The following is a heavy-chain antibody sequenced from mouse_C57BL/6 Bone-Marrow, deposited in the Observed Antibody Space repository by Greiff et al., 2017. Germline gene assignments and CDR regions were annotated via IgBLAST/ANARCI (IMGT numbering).Heavy chain of an antibody. V-gene: IGHV14-2*01. CDR3: ASEDYKDAMDY. CDR2: IDPEDGET. Sequence: EVKVVESGAELVKPGASVKLSCTASGFNIKDYYMHWVKQRTEQGLEWIGRIDPEDGETKYAPKFQGKATITADTSSNTAYLQLSSLTSEDTAVYYCASEDYKDAMDYWGQGTSVTVSS. J-gene: IGHJ4*01. D-gene: IGHD2-12*01. CDR1: GFNIKDYY.